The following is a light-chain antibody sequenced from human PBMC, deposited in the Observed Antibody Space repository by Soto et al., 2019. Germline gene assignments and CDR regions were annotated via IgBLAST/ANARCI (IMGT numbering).Light chain of an antibody. CDR1: SSDVGGYNY. V-gene: IGLV2-11*01. CDR3: SSYTSSSTVV. Sequence: LTQPRSVSGSPGQSVTISCTGTSSDVGGYNYVSWYQQHPGKAPKLMIYDVSKRPSGVPDRFSGSKSGNTASLTISGLQAEDEADYYCSSYTSSSTVVFGGGTKVTV. J-gene: IGLJ2*01. CDR2: DVS.